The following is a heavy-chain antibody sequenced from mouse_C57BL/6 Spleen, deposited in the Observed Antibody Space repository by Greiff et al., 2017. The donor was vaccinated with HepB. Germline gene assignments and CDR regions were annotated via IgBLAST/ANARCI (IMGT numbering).Heavy chain of an antibody. J-gene: IGHJ3*01. CDR1: GYTFTSYW. CDR3: ARGGLVTTGFAY. Sequence: QVHVKQPGAELVMPGASVKLSCKATGYTFTSYWMHWVKQRPGQGLEWIGEIDPSDSYTNYNQKFKGKSTLTADKSSSTAYMQLSSLTSEDSAVYYCARGGLVTTGFAYWGQGTLVTVSA. CDR2: IDPSDSYT. V-gene: IGHV1-69*01. D-gene: IGHD2-2*01.